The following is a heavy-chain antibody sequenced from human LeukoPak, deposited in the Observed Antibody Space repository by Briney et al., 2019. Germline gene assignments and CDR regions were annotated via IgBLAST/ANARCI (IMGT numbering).Heavy chain of an antibody. Sequence: SETLSLTCTVSGGSISSSSYYWGWLRQPPGKGLEWIGSIYYSGSTYYNPSLKSRVTISVDTSKNQFSLKLSSVTAADTAVYYCARDPGYSRPNWFDPWGQGTLVTVSS. CDR1: GGSISSSSYY. V-gene: IGHV4-39*07. CDR3: ARDPGYSRPNWFDP. J-gene: IGHJ5*02. CDR2: IYYSGST. D-gene: IGHD6-13*01.